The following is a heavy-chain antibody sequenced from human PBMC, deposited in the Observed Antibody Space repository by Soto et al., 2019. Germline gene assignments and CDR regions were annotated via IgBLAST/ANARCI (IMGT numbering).Heavy chain of an antibody. CDR2: INHSGST. J-gene: IGHJ6*02. Sequence: PSETLSLTCAVYGGSFSGYYWSWIRQPPGKGLEWIGEINHSGSTNYNPSLKSRVTISVDTSKNQFSLKLSSVTAADTAVNYCARGSPPTPLYGMDVWGQGTTVTVSS. V-gene: IGHV4-34*01. CDR3: ARGSPPTPLYGMDV. CDR1: GGSFSGYY.